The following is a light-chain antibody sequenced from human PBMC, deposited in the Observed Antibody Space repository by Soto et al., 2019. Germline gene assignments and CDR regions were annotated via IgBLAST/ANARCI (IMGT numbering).Light chain of an antibody. J-gene: IGKJ4*01. CDR3: QQYYSTSLT. CDR1: QSNSNW. CDR2: GAS. V-gene: IGKV1-5*01. Sequence: VQTNQPASTLVASVGDRVTITCRSSQSNSNWLAWYQQKPGKAPKLLIYGASSRETGVPARFSGSGSGTEFTLTISSLQAEDVAAYYCQQYYSTSLTFGGGTKVDIK.